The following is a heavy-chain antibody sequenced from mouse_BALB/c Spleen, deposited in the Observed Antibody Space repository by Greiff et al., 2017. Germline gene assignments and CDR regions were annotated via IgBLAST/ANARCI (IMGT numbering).Heavy chain of an antibody. Sequence: EVQGVESGGGLVKPGGSLKLSCAASGFTFSDYYMYWVRQTPEKRLEWVATISDGGSYTYYPDSVKGRFTISRDNAKNNLYLQMSSLKSEDTAMYYCARDGGSTMITTSAMDYWGQGTSVTVSS. CDR2: ISDGGSYT. CDR1: GFTFSDYY. CDR3: ARDGGSTMITTSAMDY. J-gene: IGHJ4*01. V-gene: IGHV5-4*02. D-gene: IGHD2-4*01.